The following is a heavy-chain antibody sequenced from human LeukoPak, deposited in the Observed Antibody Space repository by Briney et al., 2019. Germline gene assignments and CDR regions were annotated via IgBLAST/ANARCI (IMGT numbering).Heavy chain of an antibody. Sequence: SSETLSLTCTVSGGSISPYYWSWIRQPPGKGLEWIGYIYYSGSTNYNPSLKSRVTISVDTSKNQFSLKLSSVTAADTAVYYCARLGYDSSGYPDYWGQGTLVTVSS. V-gene: IGHV4-59*08. CDR2: IYYSGST. J-gene: IGHJ4*02. D-gene: IGHD3-22*01. CDR1: GGSISPYY. CDR3: ARLGYDSSGYPDY.